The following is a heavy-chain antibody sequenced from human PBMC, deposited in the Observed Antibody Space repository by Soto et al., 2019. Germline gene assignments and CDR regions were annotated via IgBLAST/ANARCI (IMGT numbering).Heavy chain of an antibody. J-gene: IGHJ4*02. CDR1: GGSISSYY. D-gene: IGHD3-10*01. Sequence: SATLSLTCTVSGGSISSYYLSWIRQPSGKGLEWIVRIYTSGITNYNPSLKSRVTMSVDTSKNQFSLKLSSVTPADTAVYHCARALKFGQADYWGQGAQVTVSS. CDR2: IYTSGIT. CDR3: ARALKFGQADY. V-gene: IGHV4-4*07.